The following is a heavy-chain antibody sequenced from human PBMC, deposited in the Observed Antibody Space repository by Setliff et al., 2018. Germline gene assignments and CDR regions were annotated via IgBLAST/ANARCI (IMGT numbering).Heavy chain of an antibody. V-gene: IGHV4-38-2*02. J-gene: IGHJ3*01. CDR1: GYSISNGFY. CDR2: LFDGGSA. Sequence: PSETLSLTCAVSGYSISNGFYWGWIRQSPVKGLEWIGSLFDGGSAYYSPSLKSRASISLDASKNQFALNLTSATAADTAVYYCARDPHYDPTYSLPGHAFDFWGQGIMVTVSS. CDR3: ARDPHYDPTYSLPGHAFDF. D-gene: IGHD3-22*01.